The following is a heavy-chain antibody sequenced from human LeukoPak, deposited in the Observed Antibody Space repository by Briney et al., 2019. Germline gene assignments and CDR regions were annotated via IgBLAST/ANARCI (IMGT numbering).Heavy chain of an antibody. CDR3: ARMYYYDSAFDI. Sequence: ASAKVSCKASGYTFTSYGISWVRQAPGQGLEWMGWISAYNGNTNYAQKLQGRVTMTTDTSTSTAYMELRSLRSDDTAVYYCARMYYYDSAFDIWGQGTMVTVSS. J-gene: IGHJ3*02. D-gene: IGHD3-22*01. V-gene: IGHV1-18*01. CDR2: ISAYNGNT. CDR1: GYTFTSYG.